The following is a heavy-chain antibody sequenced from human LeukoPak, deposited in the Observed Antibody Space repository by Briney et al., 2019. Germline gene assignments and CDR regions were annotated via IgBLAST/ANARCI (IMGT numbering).Heavy chain of an antibody. CDR3: AKAGGWFGELLQTSADNWFDP. CDR2: ISGRGGST. Sequence: GGSLRLSCAASGFTFSNYAMSWVRQAPGKGLEWVSVISGRGGSTYYADSVKGRFTISRDNPMNTLYLQMNSLRAEDTAVYYCAKAGGWFGELLQTSADNWFDPWGQGTLVTVSS. J-gene: IGHJ5*02. D-gene: IGHD3-10*01. CDR1: GFTFSNYA. V-gene: IGHV3-23*01.